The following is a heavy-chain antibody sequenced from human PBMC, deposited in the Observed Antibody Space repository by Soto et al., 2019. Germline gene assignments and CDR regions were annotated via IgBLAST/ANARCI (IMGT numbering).Heavy chain of an antibody. CDR1: GFTFSSYW. D-gene: IGHD5-12*01. J-gene: IGHJ6*02. CDR3: ARARGKWLQLDYYYYGMDA. CDR2: IKQDGSEK. V-gene: IGHV3-7*02. Sequence: GGSLRLSCAASGFTFSSYWMSWVRQAPGKGLEWVANIKQDGSEKYYVDSVKGRFTISRDNAKNSLYLQMNSLRAEDTAVYYCARARGKWLQLDYYYYGMDAWGQGTTVTVSS.